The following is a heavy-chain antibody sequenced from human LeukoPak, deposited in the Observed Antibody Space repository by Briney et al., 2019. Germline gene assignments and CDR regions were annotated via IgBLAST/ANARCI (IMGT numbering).Heavy chain of an antibody. CDR1: GFTVSSNY. Sequence: GGSLRLSCAASGFTVSSNYMSWVRQAPGKGLEWVSVIYSGSSTYYADSVKGRFTISRDNSKNTLYLQMNSLRAEDTAVYYCAREDSSSCHFDYWGQGTLVTVSS. J-gene: IGHJ4*02. V-gene: IGHV3-66*01. D-gene: IGHD6-13*01. CDR3: AREDSSSCHFDY. CDR2: IYSGSST.